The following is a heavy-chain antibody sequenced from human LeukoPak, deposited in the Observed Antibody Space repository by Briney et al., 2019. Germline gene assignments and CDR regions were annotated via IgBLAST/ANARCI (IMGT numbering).Heavy chain of an antibody. CDR3: ARSTNNWFDP. CDR2: IYYSGTT. D-gene: IGHD2-8*01. J-gene: IGHJ5*02. V-gene: IGHV4-59*12. CDR1: GGSISSYY. Sequence: SETLSLTCTVSGGSISSYYWSWIRQPPGKGLEWIGYIYYSGTTNYNPSLKSRVTMSVDTSKNQFSLKLSSVTAADTAVYYCARSTNNWFDPWGQGTLVTVSS.